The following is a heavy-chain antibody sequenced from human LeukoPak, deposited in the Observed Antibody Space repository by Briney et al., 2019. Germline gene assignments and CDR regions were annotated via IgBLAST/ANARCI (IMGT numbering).Heavy chain of an antibody. CDR3: ARDRSNLEWLLLGYYYYGMDV. CDR1: GYTFTSYG. Sequence: ASVKVSCKASGYTFTSYGISWVRQAPGQGLDWMGWISAYNGNTNYAQKLQGRVTMTTDTSTSTAYMELRSLRSDDTAVYYCARDRSNLEWLLLGYYYYGMDVWGQGTTVTVSS. D-gene: IGHD3-3*01. CDR2: ISAYNGNT. V-gene: IGHV1-18*01. J-gene: IGHJ6*02.